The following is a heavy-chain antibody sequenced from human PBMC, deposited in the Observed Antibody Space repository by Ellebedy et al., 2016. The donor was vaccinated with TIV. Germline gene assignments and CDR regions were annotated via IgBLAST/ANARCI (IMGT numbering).Heavy chain of an antibody. J-gene: IGHJ6*02. D-gene: IGHD6-13*01. CDR2: IIPIFGTA. Sequence: SVKVSCXASVGTYSSYAISWVRQAPGKGLEWMGGIIPIFGTANYAQKFQGRVTITADESTSTAYMELSSLRSEDTAVYYCARVPSGIAAATINYYYYGMDVWGQGTTVTVSS. CDR3: ARVPSGIAAATINYYYYGMDV. CDR1: VGTYSSYA. V-gene: IGHV1-69*13.